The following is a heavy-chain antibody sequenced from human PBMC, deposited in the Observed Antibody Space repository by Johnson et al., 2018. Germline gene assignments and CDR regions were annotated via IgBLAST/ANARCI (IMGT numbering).Heavy chain of an antibody. CDR3: ARGGYDSSWFDY. J-gene: IGHJ5*01. D-gene: IGHD2-2*01. CDR1: GFTFGDYA. CDR2: IRSKVSGGAA. V-gene: IGHV3-49*05. Sequence: VQLVESGGGLVKPGRSLRLSCTASGFTFGDYAMSWFRQAPGKGLEWVCFIRSKVSGGAAEYAASGKGRCTISRDDSKSIAYTQMNSLKTEDTAMYYCARGGYDSSWFDYWGHGTLVTVS.